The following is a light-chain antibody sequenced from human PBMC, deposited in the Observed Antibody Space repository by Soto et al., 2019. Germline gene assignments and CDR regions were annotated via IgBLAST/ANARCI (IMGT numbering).Light chain of an antibody. V-gene: IGKV3-20*01. J-gene: IGKJ1*01. Sequence: IVWTQSPGTLSLSQGERATLSCRASQSVSRTYLAWYQQKPVQAPRLLIYATSSRATGIPDRFSGSGSGTDFTLTISRLEPEDFAVYYCQQYGRSGTFGQGTNVDIK. CDR2: ATS. CDR3: QQYGRSGT. CDR1: QSVSRTY.